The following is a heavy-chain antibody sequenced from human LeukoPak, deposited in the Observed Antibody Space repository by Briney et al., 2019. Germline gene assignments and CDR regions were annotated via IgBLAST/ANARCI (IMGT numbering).Heavy chain of an antibody. D-gene: IGHD3-22*01. J-gene: IGHJ3*02. CDR3: AKDYYYDSSGYYYSPHAFDI. CDR1: GFTFSSYA. V-gene: IGHV3-23*01. CDR2: ISGSGGST. Sequence: GGSVRLSCGASGFTFSSYAMSWVPQAPGKGLEWVSAISGSGGSTYYADSVKGRFTISRDNSKNTLYLQMNSLRAEDTAVYYCAKDYYYDSSGYYYSPHAFDIWGQGTMVTVSS.